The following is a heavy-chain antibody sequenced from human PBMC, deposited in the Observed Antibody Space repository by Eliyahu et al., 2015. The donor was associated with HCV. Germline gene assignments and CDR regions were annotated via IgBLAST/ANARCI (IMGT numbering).Heavy chain of an antibody. CDR3: AKLVTFSSSFVDY. Sequence: QLQLQESGPGLVKPSETLSLTCTVXGGSIXSSSYWWGWIRQPPGEGLEFIASVHHTGTTNHNPSLQSRVTISLDTSKNQVSLRLRSVSAADTALYYCAKLVTFSSSFVDYWGQGTLVTVSS. CDR1: GGSIXSSSYW. CDR2: VHHTGTT. V-gene: IGHV4-39*01. D-gene: IGHD6-6*01. J-gene: IGHJ4*02.